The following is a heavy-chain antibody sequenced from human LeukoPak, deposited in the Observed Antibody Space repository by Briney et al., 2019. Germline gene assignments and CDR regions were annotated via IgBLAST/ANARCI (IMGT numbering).Heavy chain of an antibody. CDR1: GGSISSGGYY. CDR3: ARGLDGYFDY. J-gene: IGHJ4*02. Sequence: SETLSHTCTVSGGSISSGGYYWSWIRQHPGKGLEWIGYIYYSGSTYYNPSLKSRVTISVDTSKNQFSLKLSSVTAADTAVYYCARGLDGYFDYWGQGTLVTVSS. D-gene: IGHD3-9*01. V-gene: IGHV4-31*03. CDR2: IYYSGST.